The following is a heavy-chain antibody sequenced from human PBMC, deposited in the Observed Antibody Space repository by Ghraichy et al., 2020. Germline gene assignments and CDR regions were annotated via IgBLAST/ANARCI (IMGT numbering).Heavy chain of an antibody. Sequence: GGSLRLSCAASGFTFSSYSMNWVRQAPGKGLEWVSSISSSSYIYYADSVKGRFTISRDNAKNSLYLQMNSLRAEDTAVYYCARDRWELDYFDYWGQGTLVTISS. CDR1: GFTFSSYS. V-gene: IGHV3-21*01. D-gene: IGHD1-26*01. CDR2: ISSSSYI. CDR3: ARDRWELDYFDY. J-gene: IGHJ4*02.